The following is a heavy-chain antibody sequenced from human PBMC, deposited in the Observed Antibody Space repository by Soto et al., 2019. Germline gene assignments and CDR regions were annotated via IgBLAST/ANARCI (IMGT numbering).Heavy chain of an antibody. Sequence: GGSLRLSFAAPGFTVSSNYMSWVRQAPGKGLEWVSVIYSGGSTYYADSVKGRFTISRDNSKNTLYLQMNSLRAEDTAVYYCARGGEYGADAFDIWGQGTMVTVSS. CDR2: IYSGGST. CDR3: ARGGEYGADAFDI. V-gene: IGHV3-53*01. CDR1: GFTVSSNY. D-gene: IGHD3-16*01. J-gene: IGHJ3*02.